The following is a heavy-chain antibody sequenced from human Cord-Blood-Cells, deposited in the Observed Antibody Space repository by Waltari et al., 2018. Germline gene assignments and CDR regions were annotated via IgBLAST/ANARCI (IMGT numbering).Heavy chain of an antibody. CDR1: RDRVPRHSSA. J-gene: IGHJ4*02. D-gene: IGHD7-27*01. CDR3: AREDRNPNWGGFDY. CDR2: TYYRSKWYN. V-gene: IGHV6-1*01. Sequence: QVQLQQSGPGLVKPCQTLTLTCASYRDRVPRHSSAWNWTAPYPSRGLAVLGRTYYRSKWYNDYAVSVKSLITINPDTSKNQSSLQLNSVTPEDTAVYCCAREDRNPNWGGFDYWGQGTLVTVSS.